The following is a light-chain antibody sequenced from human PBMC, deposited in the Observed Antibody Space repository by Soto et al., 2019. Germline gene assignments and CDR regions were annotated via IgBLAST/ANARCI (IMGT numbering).Light chain of an antibody. V-gene: IGLV1-40*01. Sequence: QSVLTQPPSVSGAPGQRVTISCTGSSSNIGAHYDVHWYQQLPGTAPKLLIYGNSNRPSGVPDRFSGSKSGTSASLAITGLQAEDEADYYCQSYENSLSVYAFGTGTKVTVL. CDR1: SSNIGAHYD. CDR3: QSYENSLSVYA. J-gene: IGLJ1*01. CDR2: GNS.